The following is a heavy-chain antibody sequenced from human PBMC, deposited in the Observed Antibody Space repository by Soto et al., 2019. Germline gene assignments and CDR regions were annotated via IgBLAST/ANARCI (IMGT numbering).Heavy chain of an antibody. CDR1: GGSISSSSYY. CDR2: IYYSGST. Sequence: SETLSLTCTVSGGSISSSSYYWGWIRQPPGKGLEWIGSIYYSGSTNYNSSLKSRVTISVDTSKNQLSLKLSSVTAADTAVYYCARATYYYDSSGYYGYYFGYWGQGPLGTVSS. CDR3: ARATYYYDSSGYYGYYFGY. J-gene: IGHJ4*02. V-gene: IGHV4-39*07. D-gene: IGHD3-22*01.